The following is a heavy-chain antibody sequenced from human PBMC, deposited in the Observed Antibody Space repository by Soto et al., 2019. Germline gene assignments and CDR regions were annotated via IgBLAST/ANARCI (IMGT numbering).Heavy chain of an antibody. Sequence: KSSETLSLTCAVYGGSFSGYYWSWIRQPPGKGLEWIGEINHSGSTNYNPSLKSRVTISVDTSKNQFSLKLSSVTAADTAVYYCARVSGYSSSWYPYYYGMDVWGQGTTVTVS. V-gene: IGHV4-34*01. CDR1: GGSFSGYY. CDR3: ARVSGYSSSWYPYYYGMDV. CDR2: INHSGST. J-gene: IGHJ6*02. D-gene: IGHD6-13*01.